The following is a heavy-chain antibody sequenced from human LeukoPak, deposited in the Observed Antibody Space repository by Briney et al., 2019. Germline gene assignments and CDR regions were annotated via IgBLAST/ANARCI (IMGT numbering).Heavy chain of an antibody. J-gene: IGHJ6*03. D-gene: IGHD6-13*01. CDR1: GYTFTGYY. CDR3: ARVLGSSWYWERYYYYMDV. V-gene: IGHV1-2*02. CDR2: INRNSGGT. Sequence: ASVKVSCKASGYTFTGYYMHWVRQAPGQGLEWMGWINRNSGGTNYAQKFQGRVTMTRDTSISTAYMELSRLRSVDTAVYYCARVLGSSWYWERYYYYMDVWGKGTTVTVSS.